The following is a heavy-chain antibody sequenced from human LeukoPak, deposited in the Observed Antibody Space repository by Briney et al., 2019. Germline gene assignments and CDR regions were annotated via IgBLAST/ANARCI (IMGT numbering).Heavy chain of an antibody. V-gene: IGHV1-69*05. D-gene: IGHD3-3*01. Sequence: GASVKVSCKASGGTFSSYAMSWVRQAPGQGLEWMGGIIPIFGTANYAQKFQGRVTITTDESTSTAYMELSSLRSEDTAVYYCAPDFWSGYYNWFDPWGQGTLVTVSS. CDR1: GGTFSSYA. CDR3: APDFWSGYYNWFDP. J-gene: IGHJ5*02. CDR2: IIPIFGTA.